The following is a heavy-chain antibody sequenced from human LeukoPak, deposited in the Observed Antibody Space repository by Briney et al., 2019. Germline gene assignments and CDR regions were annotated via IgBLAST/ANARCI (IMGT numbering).Heavy chain of an antibody. Sequence: SQTLSLTCTVSGGSISSGDYYWSWIRQPPGKGLEWIGYIFYSGSTYYNPSLKSRVTISVATSKTQFSLKVISVTAADSAVYYCARVFQVGTTTKFDSWGQGTLVTVSS. J-gene: IGHJ4*02. CDR2: IFYSGST. CDR1: GGSISSGDYY. D-gene: IGHD1-26*01. V-gene: IGHV4-30-4*08. CDR3: ARVFQVGTTTKFDS.